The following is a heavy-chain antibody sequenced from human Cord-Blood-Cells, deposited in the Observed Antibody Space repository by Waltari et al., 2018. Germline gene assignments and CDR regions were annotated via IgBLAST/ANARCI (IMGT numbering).Heavy chain of an antibody. J-gene: IGHJ5*02. CDR3: ARSYSSSSGNWFDP. V-gene: IGHV1-8*03. Sequence: QVQLVQSGAAVKKPGASVRVSCTASGYTFTSSDITWLRQATGQGLEWMGWMNPNSGNTGYAQKFQGRVTITRNTSISTAYMELSSLRSEDTAVYYCARSYSSSSGNWFDPWGQGTLVTVSS. D-gene: IGHD6-6*01. CDR2: MNPNSGNT. CDR1: GYTFTSSD.